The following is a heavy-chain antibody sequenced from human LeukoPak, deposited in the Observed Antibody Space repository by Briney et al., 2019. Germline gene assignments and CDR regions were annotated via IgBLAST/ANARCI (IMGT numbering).Heavy chain of an antibody. V-gene: IGHV4-61*02. CDR1: GDSVNSGAYY. CDR2: IYPLETT. D-gene: IGHD6-19*01. CDR3: AREIVAGLGVSFDI. J-gene: IGHJ3*02. Sequence: SKTLSLTCTVSGDSVNSGAYYWSWLRQPAGKEPEWIGRIYPLETTNYNPSLKSRVAISVDTSKNQFSMKLSSVTAADTAVYYCAREIVAGLGVSFDIWGQGTMVTVSS.